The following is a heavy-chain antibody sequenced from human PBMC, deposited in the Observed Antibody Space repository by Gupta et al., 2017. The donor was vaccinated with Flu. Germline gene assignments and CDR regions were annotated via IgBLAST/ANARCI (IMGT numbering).Heavy chain of an antibody. Sequence: QLAESGGGVVRPGTSLRLSCTGSGFSFSSYGMHWVRQAPGKGPEWVAVMAHDGSGENYADSVKGRFTMSRDNSKNTLHLEMNSLRVEDTAIYYCVKDLGGSGTYYTFEFWGLGTLVTVSS. CDR2: MAHDGSGE. D-gene: IGHD3-10*01. J-gene: IGHJ4*02. V-gene: IGHV3-30*18. CDR3: VKDLGGSGTYYTFEF. CDR1: GFSFSSYG.